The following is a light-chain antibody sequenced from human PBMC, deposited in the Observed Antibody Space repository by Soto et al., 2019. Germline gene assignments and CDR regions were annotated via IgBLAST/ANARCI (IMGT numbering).Light chain of an antibody. CDR2: RNN. CDR1: SSNIGNNY. J-gene: IGLJ7*01. Sequence: QSVMTQPPSASGTPGQEVAISYSGSSSNIGNNYVYWYHQVPGKAPKLLIYRNNQRPSGVPDRLSGSKSDTSASLAITGLRTQDDGHYYCSSWDNHLNGPVFGGGTQLTVL. V-gene: IGLV1-47*01. CDR3: SSWDNHLNGPV.